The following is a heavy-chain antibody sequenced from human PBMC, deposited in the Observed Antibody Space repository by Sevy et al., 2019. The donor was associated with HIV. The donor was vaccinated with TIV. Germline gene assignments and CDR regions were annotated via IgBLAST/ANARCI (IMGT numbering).Heavy chain of an antibody. CDR1: GITFRTYG. CDR2: ISGNKPTI. V-gene: IGHV3-48*01. D-gene: IGHD1-26*01. CDR3: AIGSDVGFYPAN. Sequence: GGSLRLSCEASGITFRTYGVNWVRQAPGKGLEWLAYISGNKPTIYYSDSVKGRFTISRDDVKTSFYLQMNSLRGDDTAVYYCAIGSDVGFYPANWGQGTLVTVSS. J-gene: IGHJ4*02.